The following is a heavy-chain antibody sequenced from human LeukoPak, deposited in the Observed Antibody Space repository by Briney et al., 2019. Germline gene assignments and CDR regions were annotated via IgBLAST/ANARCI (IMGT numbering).Heavy chain of an antibody. J-gene: IGHJ4*02. V-gene: IGHV3-7*01. CDR1: GFTFSSYW. CDR3: ATFWSGYFDY. Sequence: PGGSLRLSCAASGFTFSSYWMSWVRQAPGKGLEWVVNIPQDGSGAFYVDSVKGRFTISRDNTKKLLYLQMNSLRVEDTAVYYCATFWSGYFDYWGQGILVPVSS. D-gene: IGHD3-3*01. CDR2: IPQDGSGA.